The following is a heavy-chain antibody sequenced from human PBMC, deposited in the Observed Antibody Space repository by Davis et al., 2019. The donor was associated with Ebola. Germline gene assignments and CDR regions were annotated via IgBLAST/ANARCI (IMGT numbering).Heavy chain of an antibody. CDR1: GYTFITYG. CDR2: ISAYNGNT. CDR3: ARDLMVQGMDV. V-gene: IGHV1-18*01. J-gene: IGHJ6*02. Sequence: ASVQVSCKASGYTFITYGISWLRQAPGQGLEWMGWISAYNGNTNYAQKLQGRVTMTTDTSTSTAYMELRSLRSDVTAVYYRARDLMVQGMDVWGQGTTVTVSS. D-gene: IGHD3-10*01.